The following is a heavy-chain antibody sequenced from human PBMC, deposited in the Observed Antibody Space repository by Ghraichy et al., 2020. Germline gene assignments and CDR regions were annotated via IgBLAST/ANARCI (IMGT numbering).Heavy chain of an antibody. CDR1: GFTFSSYA. D-gene: IGHD3-3*01. CDR2: FSGGGGST. V-gene: IGHV3-23*01. CDR3: AKGAYYDFWSGYYFDY. Sequence: GGSLRLSCAASGFTFSSYAMSWVRQAPGKGLEWVSTFSGGGGSTYYADSVKGRFTISRDNSKNTLYLQMNSLRAEDTALYYCAKGAYYDFWSGYYFDYWGQGTLVTVSS. J-gene: IGHJ4*02.